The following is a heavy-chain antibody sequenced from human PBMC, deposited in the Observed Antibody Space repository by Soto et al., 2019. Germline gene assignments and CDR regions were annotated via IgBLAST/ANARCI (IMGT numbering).Heavy chain of an antibody. Sequence: GASVKVSCKASGGTFSSYTISWVRQAPGQGLEWMGRIIPILGIANYAQKFQGRVTITADKSTSTAYMELSSLRSEDTAVYYCARVGALRFSMDVWGKGTTVTVSS. CDR2: IIPILGIA. V-gene: IGHV1-69*02. CDR3: ARVGALRFSMDV. J-gene: IGHJ6*03. D-gene: IGHD3-3*01. CDR1: GGTFSSYT.